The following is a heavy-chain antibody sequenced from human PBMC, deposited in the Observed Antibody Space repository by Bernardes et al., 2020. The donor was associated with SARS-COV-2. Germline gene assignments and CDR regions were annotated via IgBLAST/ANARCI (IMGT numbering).Heavy chain of an antibody. CDR3: TRGLELELIPWFDY. D-gene: IGHD1-7*01. CDR2: ISNDGSIK. CDR1: GFTFSSSA. Sequence: GGSLRLSCTASGFTFSSSAMHWVRQAPGKGPEWVAVISNDGSIKYYTDSVKGRFTISRDNSKNTLYLLMNSLRTDDTAVYYCTRGLELELIPWFDYWGQGTLVTVSS. V-gene: IGHV3-30-3*01. J-gene: IGHJ4*02.